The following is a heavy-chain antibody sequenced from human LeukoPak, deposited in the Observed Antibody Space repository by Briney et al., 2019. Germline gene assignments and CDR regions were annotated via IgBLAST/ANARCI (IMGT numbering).Heavy chain of an antibody. CDR3: ARESWNTAMVNFDY. J-gene: IGHJ4*02. CDR2: IIPILGIA. Sequence: ASVKVSCKASGGTFSSYAISWVRQAPGQGLEWMGRIIPILGIANYAQKLQGRVTMTTDTSTSTAYMELRSLRSDDTAVYYCARESWNTAMVNFDYWGQGTLVTVSS. V-gene: IGHV1-69*04. D-gene: IGHD5-18*01. CDR1: GGTFSSYA.